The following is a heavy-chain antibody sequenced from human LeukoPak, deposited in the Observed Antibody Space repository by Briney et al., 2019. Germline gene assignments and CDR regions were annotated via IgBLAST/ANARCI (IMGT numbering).Heavy chain of an antibody. Sequence: SGGSLRLSCAASGFTFNRYNMNWVRRAPGKGLEWVSSISTSSSYIYYADSVRGRFTISRDNAKNSLYLQMNSLRAEDTAVYYCARRAITIFAVKPGAFDIWGQGTMVTVSS. D-gene: IGHD3-3*01. V-gene: IGHV3-21*01. CDR1: GFTFNRYN. J-gene: IGHJ3*02. CDR3: ARRAITIFAVKPGAFDI. CDR2: ISTSSSYI.